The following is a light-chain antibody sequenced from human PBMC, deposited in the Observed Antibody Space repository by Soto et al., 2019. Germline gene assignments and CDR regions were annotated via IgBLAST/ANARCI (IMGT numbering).Light chain of an antibody. CDR2: ASS. CDR3: QQSYSTILT. Sequence: DIQMTQSPSSLSASLGDRVTITCRASQTISNYLNWYQQKPGKAPKLLIYASSTLQSGVPSRFSGSGSGTDFTLTISIMQPEDFGTYYCQQSYSTILTFGGGTKVEIK. J-gene: IGKJ4*01. V-gene: IGKV1-39*01. CDR1: QTISNY.